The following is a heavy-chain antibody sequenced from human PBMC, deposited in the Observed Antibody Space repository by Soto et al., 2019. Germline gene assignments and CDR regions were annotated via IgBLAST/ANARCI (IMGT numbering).Heavy chain of an antibody. Sequence: GGSLRLSCAASGFTFSSYAISWVRQAPGKGREWVSAISGSGGSTYYADSGKGRFTISRDNSKNTLYLQMNSLRAEDTSVYYSANVAGESDYWRQGTLVTVSS. J-gene: IGHJ4*02. D-gene: IGHD2-21*01. CDR2: ISGSGGST. CDR3: ANVAGESDY. V-gene: IGHV3-23*01. CDR1: GFTFSSYA.